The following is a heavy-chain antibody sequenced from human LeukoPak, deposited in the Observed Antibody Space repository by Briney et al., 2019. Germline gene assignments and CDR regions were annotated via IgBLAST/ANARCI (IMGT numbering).Heavy chain of an antibody. CDR1: GFTFSNAW. CDR3: AKERYGGSYDMDYFDY. CDR2: ISGGST. V-gene: IGHV3-38-3*01. J-gene: IGHJ4*02. Sequence: GGSLRLSCAASGFTFSNAWMSWVRQAPGKGLEWVSSISGGSTYYADSRKGRFTISRDNSKNTVYLQMNSLRAEDTAVYCCAKERYGGSYDMDYFDYWGQGTLVTVSS. D-gene: IGHD1-26*01.